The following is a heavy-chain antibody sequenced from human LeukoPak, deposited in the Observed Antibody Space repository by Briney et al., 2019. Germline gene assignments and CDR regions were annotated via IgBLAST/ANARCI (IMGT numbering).Heavy chain of an antibody. D-gene: IGHD3-10*01. Sequence: GGSLRLSCVASGFPFPTYAMMWVRQAPGKGLEWVSSVRVSDGARFYADSVKGRFTTSRDNAKNTLSLQMNSLRAEDTAAYYCASRITMVRGVINGMDVWGQGTTVTVSS. J-gene: IGHJ6*02. CDR3: ASRITMVRGVINGMDV. CDR2: VRVSDGAR. V-gene: IGHV3-23*01. CDR1: GFPFPTYA.